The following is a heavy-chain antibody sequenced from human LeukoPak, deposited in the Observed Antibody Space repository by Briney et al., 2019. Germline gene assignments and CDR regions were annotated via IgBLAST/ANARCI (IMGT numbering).Heavy chain of an antibody. CDR1: GFTFNTYD. CDR2: ISGSGGST. Sequence: GGSLRLSCAAPGFTFNTYDMSWVRQAPGKGLEWVSGISGSGGSTYYADSVKGRFTISRDNSKNTLYVQMNSLRAEDTAIYYCAKGGSSGYYYFDYWGQGTLVTVSS. J-gene: IGHJ4*02. CDR3: AKGGSSGYYYFDY. D-gene: IGHD3-22*01. V-gene: IGHV3-23*01.